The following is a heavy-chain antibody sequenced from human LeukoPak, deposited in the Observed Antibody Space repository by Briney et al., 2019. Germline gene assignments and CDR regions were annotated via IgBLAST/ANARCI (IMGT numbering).Heavy chain of an antibody. CDR2: MNPNSGNT. Sequence: ASAKVSCKASGYTFTSYDINWVRQATGQGLEWMGWMNPNSGNTGYAQKFQGRVTMTRNTSISTAYMELSSLRSEDTAVYYCARAPMEVVVPAADDYYYGMDVWGQGTTVTVSS. CDR3: ARAPMEVVVPAADDYYYGMDV. CDR1: GYTFTSYD. J-gene: IGHJ6*02. V-gene: IGHV1-8*01. D-gene: IGHD2-2*01.